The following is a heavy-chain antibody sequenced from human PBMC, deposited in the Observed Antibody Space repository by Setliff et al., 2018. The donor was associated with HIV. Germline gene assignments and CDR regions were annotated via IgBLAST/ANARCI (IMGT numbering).Heavy chain of an antibody. CDR1: GDSTSSSSSY. J-gene: IGHJ5*02. D-gene: IGHD3-10*01. Sequence: SETLSLTCTVSGDSTSSSSSYWGWIRQPPGKGLEWIGYIYHSGSTFYNPSLKSRVTISVDRSKNQFSLKLTSVTAADTALYYCASGGGVYNWFDPWGQGTLVTVSS. CDR3: ASGGGVYNWFDP. V-gene: IGHV4-39*07. CDR2: IYHSGST.